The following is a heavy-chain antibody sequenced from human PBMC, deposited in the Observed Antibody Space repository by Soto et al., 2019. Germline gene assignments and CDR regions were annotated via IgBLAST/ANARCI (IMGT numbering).Heavy chain of an antibody. CDR3: ARIEVECSGPSCPYFYYFGMDV. J-gene: IGHJ6*02. Sequence: SGPTLVNPTQALTLTCTFSGFSLSTSGVYVTWIRQPPGKALEWLALIDWDGDKYYSPSLKTRLAISKDTSKNQVVLTMANMDPVDTATYYCARIEVECSGPSCPYFYYFGMDVWGPGTTVTVSS. V-gene: IGHV2-70*01. CDR2: IDWDGDK. D-gene: IGHD2-2*01. CDR1: GFSLSTSGVY.